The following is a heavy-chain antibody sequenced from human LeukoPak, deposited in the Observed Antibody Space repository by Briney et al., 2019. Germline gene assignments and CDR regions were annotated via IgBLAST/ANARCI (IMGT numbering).Heavy chain of an antibody. J-gene: IGHJ4*02. V-gene: IGHV1-24*01. CDR2: FDPEDGET. CDR3: ATVGGYDY. D-gene: IGHD3-16*01. Sequence: ASVKVSCKASGYTFTSYYMHWVRQAPGKGLEWMGGFDPEDGETIYAQKFQGRVTMTEDTSTDTAYMELSSLRSEDTAVYYCATVGGYDYWGQGTLVTVSS. CDR1: GYTFTSYY.